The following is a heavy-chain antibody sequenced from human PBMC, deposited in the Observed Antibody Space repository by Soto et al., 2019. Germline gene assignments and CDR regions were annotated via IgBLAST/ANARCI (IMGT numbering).Heavy chain of an antibody. CDR3: ARYSRPYRKRTVVAAQFYPFGY. D-gene: IGHD2-15*01. CDR1: GGTFSSYA. Sequence: QVQLVQSGAEVKKPGSSVKVSCKASGGTFSSYAISWVRQAPGQGLEWMGGIIPIFGTANYAQKFQGRVTITAAESTGTADMELSSLRSEDTGVYYCARYSRPYRKRTVVAAQFYPFGYWGQVTLVTVSS. CDR2: IIPIFGTA. J-gene: IGHJ4*02. V-gene: IGHV1-69*01.